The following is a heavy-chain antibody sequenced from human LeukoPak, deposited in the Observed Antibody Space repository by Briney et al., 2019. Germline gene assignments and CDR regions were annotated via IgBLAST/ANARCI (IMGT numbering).Heavy chain of an antibody. Sequence: PGKSLRLSCAASGFTFSNYAMHWVRQAPGKGLEWASLISSGGTYEYYADSVEGRFTISRDNSKNTLYLQLNSLRAEDTAVYYCARDSTYYYDSGSSGPHYFDNWGQGTLVTVSS. J-gene: IGHJ4*02. CDR1: GFTFSNYA. CDR3: ARDSTYYYDSGSSGPHYFDN. V-gene: IGHV3-30*01. D-gene: IGHD3-10*01. CDR2: ISSGGTYE.